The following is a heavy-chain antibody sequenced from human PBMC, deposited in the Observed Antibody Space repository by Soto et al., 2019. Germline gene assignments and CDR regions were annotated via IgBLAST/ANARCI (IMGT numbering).Heavy chain of an antibody. CDR2: ITDSGGGT. CDR1: GFTFNNYA. V-gene: IGHV3-23*01. D-gene: IGHD2-21*01. Sequence: DVQLLESGGGLVQPGGSLRLSCAASGFTFNNYAMSWVRQAPGTGLEWVSHITDSGGGTYDAAPVKGRFTISRDNSENTLCLQMTRLRVEDTAVYYGAKGGAAGGCYVRAEHWGQGDLVAV. CDR3: AKGGAAGGCYVRAEH. J-gene: IGHJ4*02.